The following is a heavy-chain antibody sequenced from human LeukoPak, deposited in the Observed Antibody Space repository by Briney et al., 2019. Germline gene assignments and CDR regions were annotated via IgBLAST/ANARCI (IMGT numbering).Heavy chain of an antibody. CDR1: GFTVSSNY. J-gene: IGHJ6*02. V-gene: IGHV3-66*01. Sequence: GGSLRLSCAASGFTVSSNYMSWVRQAPGKGLEWVSVIYSGGSTYYADSVKGRFTISRDNSKNTLYLQMNSLRAEDTAVYYCASGSYGNKYYYYYGMDVWGQGTTVTVSS. CDR2: IYSGGST. CDR3: ASGSYGNKYYYYYGMDV. D-gene: IGHD1-26*01.